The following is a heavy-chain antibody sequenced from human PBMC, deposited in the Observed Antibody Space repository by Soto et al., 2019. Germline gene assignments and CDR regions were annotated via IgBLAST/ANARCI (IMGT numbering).Heavy chain of an antibody. CDR2: IKTDGTYA. V-gene: IGHV3-74*01. Sequence: EVQLVESGGDLVQPGGPLRLSCAASGFTFSTYWMHWVRQAPGKGLLWVSRIKTDGTYATYADSVKVRFTISRDNAKNTLYLQMNSLRVDDAAVYYCAAGGSGYYANWGQGTLVTVSS. D-gene: IGHD3-22*01. CDR1: GFTFSTYW. J-gene: IGHJ4*02. CDR3: AAGGSGYYAN.